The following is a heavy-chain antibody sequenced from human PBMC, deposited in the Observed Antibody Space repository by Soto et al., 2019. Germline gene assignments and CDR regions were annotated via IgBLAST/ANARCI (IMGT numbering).Heavy chain of an antibody. D-gene: IGHD3-10*01. CDR3: VKDRTMVRGVIRPGGWFDP. V-gene: IGHV3-64D*08. Sequence: GSLRLSCSASGFTFSSYAMHWVRQAPGKGMEYVSAISSNGGSTYYADSVKGRFTISRDNSKNTLYLQMSSLRAEDTAMYYCVKDRTMVRGVIRPGGWFDPWGQGTLVTVSS. CDR1: GFTFSSYA. CDR2: ISSNGGST. J-gene: IGHJ5*02.